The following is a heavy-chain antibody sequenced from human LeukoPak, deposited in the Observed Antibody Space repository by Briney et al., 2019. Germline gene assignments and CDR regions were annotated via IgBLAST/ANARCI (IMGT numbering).Heavy chain of an antibody. V-gene: IGHV4-34*01. CDR1: GGSFSGYY. CDR2: INHSGST. Sequence: SETLSLTCAVYGGSFSGYYWSWIRQPPGKGLEWIGEINHSGSTNYNPSLKSRVTISVDTSKNQFSLKLSSVTAADTAVYYCARGPPEYDSSGYYFNYWGQGTLVTVSS. D-gene: IGHD3-22*01. CDR3: ARGPPEYDSSGYYFNY. J-gene: IGHJ4*02.